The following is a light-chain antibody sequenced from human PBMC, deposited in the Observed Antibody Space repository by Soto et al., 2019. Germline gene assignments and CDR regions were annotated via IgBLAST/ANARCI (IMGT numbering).Light chain of an antibody. Sequence: DFPMTQSPSTLSASVGDRVTITCRASQSISSWLAWYQQKPGKAPKLLIYKASTLESGVPSRFSGSGSGTEFTLTISSLQPDDFATYYCQQYYSFRDFGQGTKVEIK. V-gene: IGKV1-5*03. CDR1: QSISSW. J-gene: IGKJ1*01. CDR3: QQYYSFRD. CDR2: KAS.